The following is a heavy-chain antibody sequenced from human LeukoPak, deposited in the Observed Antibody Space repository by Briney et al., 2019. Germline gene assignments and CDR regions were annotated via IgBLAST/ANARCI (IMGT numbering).Heavy chain of an antibody. CDR2: ISAYNGNT. CDR3: AREVYCSSTSCYNWFDP. J-gene: IGHJ5*02. V-gene: IGHV1-18*01. Sequence: ASVKVSCKASGYTFTSYGISWVRQAPGQGLEWMGWISAYNGNTNYAQKLQGRVTMTTDTSTSTAYMELRSLRSDDTAVSYCAREVYCSSTSCYNWFDPWGQGTLVTVSS. D-gene: IGHD2-2*01. CDR1: GYTFTSYG.